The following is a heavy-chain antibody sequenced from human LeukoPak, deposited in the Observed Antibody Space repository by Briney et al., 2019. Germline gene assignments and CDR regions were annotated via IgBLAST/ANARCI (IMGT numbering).Heavy chain of an antibody. CDR3: ARSVYCSGGNCYFDY. J-gene: IGHJ4*02. V-gene: IGHV4-30-2*01. Sequence: SETLSLTCTVSGGSISSSSYYWSWIRQPPGKGLEWVGYIFHSGSTFYSPSLQSRVTISVDRSSNQFSLKLSSVTAADTAVYYCARSVYCSGGNCYFDYWGQGTLVTVSS. CDR1: GGSISSSSYY. D-gene: IGHD2-15*01. CDR2: IFHSGST.